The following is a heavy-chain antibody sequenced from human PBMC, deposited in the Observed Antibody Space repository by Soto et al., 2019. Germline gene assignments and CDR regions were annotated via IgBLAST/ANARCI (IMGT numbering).Heavy chain of an antibody. V-gene: IGHV3-66*01. CDR1: GFTVSSNY. CDR3: ARAPDDYIWGSYRQYYYMDV. D-gene: IGHD3-16*02. Sequence: GGSLRLSCAASGFTVSSNYMSWVRQAPGKGLEWVSVIYSGGSTYYADSVKGRFTISRDNSQNTLYLQMNSLRAEDTAEYYWARAPDDYIWGSYRQYYYMDVWGKGTTVTVS. J-gene: IGHJ6*03. CDR2: IYSGGST.